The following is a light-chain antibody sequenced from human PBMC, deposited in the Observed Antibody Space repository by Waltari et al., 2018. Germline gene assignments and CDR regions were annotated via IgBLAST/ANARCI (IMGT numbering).Light chain of an antibody. CDR1: SSDVGGYNY. CDR3: CSYVGPNTFWV. J-gene: IGLJ3*02. Sequence: QSALTQPRSVSGSPGQSVTISCTGTSSDVGGYNYVSWYQQDHGKDTKLMIYDINKRPSGVPDLVSGSNSGNPASLIISGVQAEDEADYYCCSYVGPNTFWVFGGGTKLTVL. V-gene: IGLV2-11*01. CDR2: DIN.